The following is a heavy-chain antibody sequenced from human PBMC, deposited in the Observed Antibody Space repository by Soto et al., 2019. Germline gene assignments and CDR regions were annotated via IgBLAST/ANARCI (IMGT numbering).Heavy chain of an antibody. CDR3: ARXPRITIFGVVTIYGMDV. V-gene: IGHV1-2*02. D-gene: IGHD3-3*01. CDR2: INPNSGGT. J-gene: IGHJ6*02. Sequence: ASVKVSCKASGYTFTGYYMHWVRQAPGQGLEWMGWINPNSGGTNYVQKFQGRVTMTRDTSISTAYMELSRLRSDDTAVYYCARXPRITIFGVVTIYGMDVWGQGTTVTVSS. CDR1: GYTFTGYY.